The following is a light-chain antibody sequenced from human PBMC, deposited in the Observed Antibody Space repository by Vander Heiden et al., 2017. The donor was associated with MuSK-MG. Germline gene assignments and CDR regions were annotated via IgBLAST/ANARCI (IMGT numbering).Light chain of an antibody. CDR3: QVWDRSSDHVV. Sequence: SYVLTQPPSVSVAPGQTARIPCGANNIGSKSVHWYQQKPGQAPVLVLYDDSDRPSGIPERFSGSNSGNTATLTISRVAAGDEADYYCQVWDRSSDHVVFGGGTKLTVL. J-gene: IGLJ2*01. CDR2: DDS. CDR1: NIGSKS. V-gene: IGLV3-21*02.